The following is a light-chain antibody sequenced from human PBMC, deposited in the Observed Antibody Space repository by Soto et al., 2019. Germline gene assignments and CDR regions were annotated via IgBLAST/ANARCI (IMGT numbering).Light chain of an antibody. V-gene: IGKV1-39*01. J-gene: IGKJ1*01. CDR2: AAS. Sequence: DIQMTQSPSSLSASIGDRVTITCRASHTLSSTLKWYQQKPRKAPQLLIYAASSVPRGVPPRFSGRGSGTEVTLAVSSLQSEVLATYYCLQTYSVPWTFGHWNKVEMK. CDR1: HTLSST. CDR3: LQTYSVPWT.